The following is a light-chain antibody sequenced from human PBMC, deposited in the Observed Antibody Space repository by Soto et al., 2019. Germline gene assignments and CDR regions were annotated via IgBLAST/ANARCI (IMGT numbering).Light chain of an antibody. J-gene: IGKJ4*01. V-gene: IGKV1-39*01. Sequence: DIQMTQSPSSLSASVGDRVTITCRASQSISSYLNWYQQKPGKAPKLLIYAASSLQSGVPSRFSGSASGTDFTLTIRSLQPEDFATYYCQQSYSTPLTFGGGTKVDIK. CDR1: QSISSY. CDR3: QQSYSTPLT. CDR2: AAS.